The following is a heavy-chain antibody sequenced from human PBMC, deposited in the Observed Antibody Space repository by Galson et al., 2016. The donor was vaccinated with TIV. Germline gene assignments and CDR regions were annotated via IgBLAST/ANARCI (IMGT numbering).Heavy chain of an antibody. Sequence: CAASGFTFSDYWVHWVRQAPGKGLVWVSRINPDGSRTNYADSVKGRVTISRDNAKNTLYLQLNSLRVEDTAVYFCARGASQYCPTGGCAHFDNWGQGTLVTVSS. CDR1: GFTFSDYW. CDR3: ARGASQYCPTGGCAHFDN. V-gene: IGHV3-74*01. CDR2: INPDGSRT. J-gene: IGHJ4*02. D-gene: IGHD2-8*01.